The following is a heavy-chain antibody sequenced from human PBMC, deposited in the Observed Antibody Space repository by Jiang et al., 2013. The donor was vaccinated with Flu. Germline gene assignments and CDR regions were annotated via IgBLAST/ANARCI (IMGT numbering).Heavy chain of an antibody. CDR2: IYYSGST. CDR3: ARLYDFWSGYYRIYDYYYMDV. J-gene: IGHJ6*03. Sequence: ETLSLTCTVSGGSISSSSYYWGWIRQPPGKGLEWIGSIYYSGSTYYNPSLKSRVTISVDTSKNQFSLKLSSVTAADTAVYYCARLYDFWSGYYRIYDYYYMDVWGKGTTVTVSS. CDR1: GGSISSSSYY. D-gene: IGHD3-3*01. V-gene: IGHV4-39*01.